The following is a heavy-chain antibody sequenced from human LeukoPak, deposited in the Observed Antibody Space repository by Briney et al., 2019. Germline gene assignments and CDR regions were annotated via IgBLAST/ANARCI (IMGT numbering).Heavy chain of an antibody. CDR2: INTDGSST. V-gene: IGHV3-74*01. D-gene: IGHD1-26*01. Sequence: GGSLRLSCAASGFTFSSYWMHWVRHAPGKGLVWVSRINTDGSSTSYADSVKGRFTISRDNAKNTLYLQMNSLRAEDTAVYYCASPPTSGSTGYWGQGTLVTVSS. CDR1: GFTFSSYW. J-gene: IGHJ4*02. CDR3: ASPPTSGSTGY.